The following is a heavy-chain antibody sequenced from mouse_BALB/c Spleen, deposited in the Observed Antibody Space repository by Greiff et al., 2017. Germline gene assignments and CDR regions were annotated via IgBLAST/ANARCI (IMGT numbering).Heavy chain of an antibody. Sequence: EVNLVESGGGLVKPGGSLKLSCAASGFTFSSYAMSWVRQTPEKRLEWVASISSGGSTYYPDSVKGRFTISRDNARNILYLQMSSLRSEDTAMYYCARGRGSIYFDYWGQGTTLTVSS. D-gene: IGHD1-1*01. CDR2: ISSGGST. CDR1: GFTFSSYA. V-gene: IGHV5-6-5*01. J-gene: IGHJ2*01. CDR3: ARGRGSIYFDY.